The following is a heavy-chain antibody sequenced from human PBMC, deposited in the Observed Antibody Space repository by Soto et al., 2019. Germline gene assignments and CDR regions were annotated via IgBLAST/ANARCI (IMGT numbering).Heavy chain of an antibody. D-gene: IGHD5-12*01. CDR3: ARGRWLQLIYFDY. V-gene: IGHV4-39*07. J-gene: IGHJ4*02. CDR1: GGSINSNNYY. CDR2: IFFDGST. Sequence: PSETLSLTCTVSGGSINSNNYYWAWIRQPPGKGLTWIASIFFDGSTYYNTSLKSRVTISVDTSKNQFSLNLRSVTAADTAVYYCARGRWLQLIYFDYWGQGTLVTVSS.